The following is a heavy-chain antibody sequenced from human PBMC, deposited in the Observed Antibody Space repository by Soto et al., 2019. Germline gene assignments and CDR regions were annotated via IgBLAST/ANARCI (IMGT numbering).Heavy chain of an antibody. Sequence: EVQLVESGGGLVQPGGSLKLSCAASGITFSGSAMHWVRQASGKGLEWVGRIRSKANSYATAYAASVKGRFTISRDDSKNTAYLQMNSLKTEDTAVYSCTPTGWFGELFWFDPWGQGTLVTVSS. J-gene: IGHJ5*02. V-gene: IGHV3-73*01. CDR1: GITFSGSA. D-gene: IGHD3-10*01. CDR3: TPTGWFGELFWFDP. CDR2: IRSKANSYAT.